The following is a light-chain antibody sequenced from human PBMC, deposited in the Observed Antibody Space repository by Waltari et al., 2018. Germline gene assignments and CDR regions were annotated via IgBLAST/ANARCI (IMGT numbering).Light chain of an antibody. CDR2: GAS. J-gene: IGKJ2*01. CDR3: QQYGSSIMYT. Sequence: LTQSPGTLSLSPGERATLSCRASQRLTKNYLAWYQQKPGQAPRLLIYGASSRAAGIPDRFSGSGSGTDFTLTISRLEPEDFAVYYCQQYGSSIMYTFGQGTKLEIK. V-gene: IGKV3-20*01. CDR1: QRLTKNY.